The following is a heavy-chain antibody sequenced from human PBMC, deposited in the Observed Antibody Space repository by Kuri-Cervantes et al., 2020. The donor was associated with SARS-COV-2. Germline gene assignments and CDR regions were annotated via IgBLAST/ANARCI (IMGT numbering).Heavy chain of an antibody. CDR3: ASRYCSSTSCYRTTGKYYFDY. J-gene: IGHJ4*02. V-gene: IGHV4-34*01. CDR2: INHSGST. CDR1: GGSFSGYY. D-gene: IGHD2-2*01. Sequence: SETLSLTCAVYGGSFSGYYWSWIRQPPGKGLEWIGEINHSGSTYYNPSLKSRVTISVDTSKNQFSLKLSSVTAADTAVYYCASRYCSSTSCYRTTGKYYFDYWGQGTLVTVSS.